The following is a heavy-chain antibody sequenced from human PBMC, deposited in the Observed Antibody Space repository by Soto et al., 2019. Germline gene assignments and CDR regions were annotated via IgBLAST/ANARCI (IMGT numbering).Heavy chain of an antibody. V-gene: IGHV4-59*01. D-gene: IGHD6-6*01. J-gene: IGHJ4*02. CDR3: ARGVSIAARQGFDY. CDR2: IYYSGST. Sequence: PSETLSLTCTVSGGSISSYYWSWIRQPPEKGLEWIGYIYYSGSTNYNPSLKSRVTISVDTSKNQFSLKLSSVTAADTAVYYCARGVSIAARQGFDYWGQGTLVTVSS. CDR1: GGSISSYY.